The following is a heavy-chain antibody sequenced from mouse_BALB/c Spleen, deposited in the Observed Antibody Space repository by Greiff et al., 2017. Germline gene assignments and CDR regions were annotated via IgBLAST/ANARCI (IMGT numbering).Heavy chain of an antibody. CDR1: GFDFSRYW. CDR3: ARRMNYAMDY. Sequence: EVQLVESGGGLVQPGGSLKLSCAASGFDFSRYWMSWVRQAPGKGLEWIGEINPDSSTINYTPSLKDKFIISRDNAKNTLYLQMSKVRSEDTALYYCARRMNYAMDYWGQGTSVTVSS. V-gene: IGHV4-1*02. CDR2: INPDSSTI. J-gene: IGHJ4*01.